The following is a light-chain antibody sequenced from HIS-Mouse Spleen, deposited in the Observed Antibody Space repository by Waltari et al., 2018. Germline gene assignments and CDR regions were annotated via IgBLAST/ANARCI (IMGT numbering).Light chain of an antibody. CDR1: ALPKKY. J-gene: IGLJ2*01. V-gene: IGLV3-10*01. CDR2: EDS. CDR3: YSTDSSGNHRV. Sequence: SYELTQPPSVSVSPGQTARIPCSGAALPKKYAYWYPQKSGQAPVLVIYEDSKRPSGIPERFSGSSSGTMATLTISGAQVEDEADYYCYSTDSSGNHRVFGGGTKLTVL.